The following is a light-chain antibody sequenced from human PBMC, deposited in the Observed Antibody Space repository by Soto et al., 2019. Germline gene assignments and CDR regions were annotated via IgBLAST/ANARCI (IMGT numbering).Light chain of an antibody. J-gene: IGKJ4*01. CDR3: QQRSTWPLFT. CDR2: YAS. CDR1: QTVSRY. Sequence: VLTQSPATLFLSPGERATLSCRASQTVSRYLAWYQQKPGQAPRLLIYYASNRATGIPARFSGSRSGTDYTLTISSLGPEDFAVYYCQQRSTWPLFTFGGGTKVDI. V-gene: IGKV3-11*01.